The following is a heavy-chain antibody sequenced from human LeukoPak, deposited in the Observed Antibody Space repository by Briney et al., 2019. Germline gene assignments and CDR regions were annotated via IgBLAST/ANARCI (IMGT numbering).Heavy chain of an antibody. V-gene: IGHV1-46*01. CDR2: INPSAPST. J-gene: IGHJ4*02. CDR1: GYTFTRYY. D-gene: IGHD5-12*01. CDR3: ARRNSGYQDLDF. Sequence: ASVKVSCKASGYTFTRYYMYWVRQAPAQGLECMGIINPSAPSTSYAQKFQGRVTMTRDTSTSTVYMELSSLKSDDTAVYYCARRNSGYQDLDFWGQGTLVTVSS.